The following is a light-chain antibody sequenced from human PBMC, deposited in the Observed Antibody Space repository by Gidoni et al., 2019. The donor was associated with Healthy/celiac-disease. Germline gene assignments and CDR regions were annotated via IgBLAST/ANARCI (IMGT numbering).Light chain of an antibody. CDR3: QQRSNWPLWT. J-gene: IGKJ1*01. CDR1: QGVSSY. V-gene: IGKV3-11*01. Sequence: EIVLTQSPATLSLSPGERPTLSCSASQGVSSYLAWYQQNPGQAPMLLIYDASNRATGIPARFSGSGSGTDFTLPISSLEPEDFAVYYCQQRSNWPLWTFGQGTKVEIK. CDR2: DAS.